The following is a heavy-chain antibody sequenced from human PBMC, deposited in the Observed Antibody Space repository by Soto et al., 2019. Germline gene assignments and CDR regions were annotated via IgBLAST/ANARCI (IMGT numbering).Heavy chain of an antibody. CDR1: GGSIRSSTYY. CDR3: TRYEGGAAADRPLDY. V-gene: IGHV4-39*01. Sequence: QLRLQESGPGLVKPSETLSLTCTVSGGSIRSSTYYWGWIRQPPGKGLEWIGSIYYSGSTHYNPSLMSRVTMSVDTSTNQFSLKLNSVTAADTAVYYCTRYEGGAAADRPLDYWGQGTLVTVSS. D-gene: IGHD6-13*01. J-gene: IGHJ4*02. CDR2: IYYSGST.